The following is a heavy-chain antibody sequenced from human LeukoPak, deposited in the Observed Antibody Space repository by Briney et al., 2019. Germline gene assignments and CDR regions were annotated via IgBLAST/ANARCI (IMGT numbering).Heavy chain of an antibody. V-gene: IGHV1-46*01. CDR3: ATLGYCSSTSCYRYYYGIDV. Sequence: ASVKVSCKASGYTFTSYYMHWVRQAPGQGLEWMGIINPSGGSTSYAQKFQGRVTMTRDTSTSTVYMELSSLRSEDTAVYYCATLGYCSSTSCYRYYYGIDVWGQGTTVTVSS. J-gene: IGHJ6*02. CDR1: GYTFTSYY. CDR2: INPSGGST. D-gene: IGHD2-2*01.